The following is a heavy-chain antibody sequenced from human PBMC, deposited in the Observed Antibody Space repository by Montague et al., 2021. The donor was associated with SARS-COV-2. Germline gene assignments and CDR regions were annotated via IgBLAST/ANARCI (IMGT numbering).Heavy chain of an antibody. CDR1: GFTFSSYA. CDR2: ITGSGAST. Sequence: SLRLSCAASGFTFSSYAMSWVRQAPGKGLEWVSGITGSGASTYYADSVKGRFTISRDNSKNTLYLQMSSLRAEDTAVYYCAKGLSSGSYYSSYFDYWGQGTLVTVSS. V-gene: IGHV3-23*01. D-gene: IGHD3-10*01. CDR3: AKGLSSGSYYSSYFDY. J-gene: IGHJ4*02.